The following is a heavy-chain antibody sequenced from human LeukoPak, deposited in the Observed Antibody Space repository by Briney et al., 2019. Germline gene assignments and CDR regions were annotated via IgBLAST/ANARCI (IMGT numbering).Heavy chain of an antibody. Sequence: PGGSLRLSCAASGFTFNIYTMTWVRQAPGKGLEWVSSIGSSSRYIYYADSVKGRFTISRDNDKNSVYLQMNSLRAEDTAVYYCARLGGGSHDYWGQGTLVTVSS. CDR3: ARLGGGSHDY. CDR2: IGSSSRYI. CDR1: GFTFNIYT. J-gene: IGHJ4*02. D-gene: IGHD1-26*01. V-gene: IGHV3-21*01.